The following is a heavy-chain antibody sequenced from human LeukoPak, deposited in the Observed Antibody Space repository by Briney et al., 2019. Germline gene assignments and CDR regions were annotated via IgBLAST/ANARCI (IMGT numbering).Heavy chain of an antibody. CDR1: GGSISSDY. CDR2: INHSGST. J-gene: IGHJ6*02. Sequence: SETLSLTCTVSGGSISSDYWSWIRQPPGKGLEWIGEINHSGSTNYNPSLKSRVTISVDTSKNQFSLKLSSVTAADTAVYYCARGRHTGFYYFYGMDVWGQGTTVTVSS. V-gene: IGHV4-34*01. D-gene: IGHD5-18*01. CDR3: ARGRHTGFYYFYGMDV.